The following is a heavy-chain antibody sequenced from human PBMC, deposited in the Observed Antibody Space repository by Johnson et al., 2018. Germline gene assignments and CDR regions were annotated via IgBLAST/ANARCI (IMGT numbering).Heavy chain of an antibody. CDR3: ARERGDCSGGSCWGYFQH. CDR1: GFTFSSHG. CDR2: IWSDGSKK. J-gene: IGHJ1*01. V-gene: IGHV3-33*01. D-gene: IGHD2-15*01. Sequence: QVQLVESGGGVVQPGRSLRLSCAASGFTFSSHGMHWVRQAPGKGLEWVAVIWSDGSKKYYVDSVKGRFTVSRDNSKNTLYLQMNSLRAEDTAIYYWARERGDCSGGSCWGYFQHWGQGTLVTVSS.